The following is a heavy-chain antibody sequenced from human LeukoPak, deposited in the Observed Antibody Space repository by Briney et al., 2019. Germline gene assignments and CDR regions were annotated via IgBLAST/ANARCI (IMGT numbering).Heavy chain of an antibody. CDR3: ASHSGWGDYIDY. CDR2: IYSGGST. Sequence: PGGSLRLSCAASGFTASSNYMSWVRQAPGKGLEWVSVIYSGGSTYYADSVKGRFTISRDNSKNTLYLQMNSLRAEDTAVYYCASHSGWGDYIDYWGQGTLVTVSS. J-gene: IGHJ4*02. V-gene: IGHV3-53*01. CDR1: GFTASSNY. D-gene: IGHD5-12*01.